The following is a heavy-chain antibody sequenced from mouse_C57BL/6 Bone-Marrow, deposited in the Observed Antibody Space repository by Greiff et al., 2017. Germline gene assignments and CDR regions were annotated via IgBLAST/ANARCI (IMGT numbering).Heavy chain of an antibody. D-gene: IGHD1-1*01. J-gene: IGHJ2*01. CDR3: TSITTVPFDY. V-gene: IGHV14-4*01. Sequence: VQLQQSGAELVRPGASVKLSCTASGFNIKDDYMHWVKQRPEQGLEWIGCIDPENGDTEYASKFQGKATITADTSSNTAYLQLSSLTSEDTAVYYCTSITTVPFDYWGQGTTLTVSS. CDR2: IDPENGDT. CDR1: GFNIKDDY.